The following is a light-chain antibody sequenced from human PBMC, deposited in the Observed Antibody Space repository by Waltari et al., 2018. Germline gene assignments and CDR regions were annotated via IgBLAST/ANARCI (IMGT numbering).Light chain of an antibody. CDR2: EAT. J-gene: IGLJ1*01. Sequence: QSALSQPASVSGSPGQSLTITCTRASTDLASYNLVAWYQHHPNRAPKLILYEATKRPSGISHRFSGAKSGATASLRISGLQADDEADYYCCSYTGSSTSYGCGGGTKVTVL. CDR1: STDLASYNL. V-gene: IGLV2-23*01. CDR3: CSYTGSSTSYG.